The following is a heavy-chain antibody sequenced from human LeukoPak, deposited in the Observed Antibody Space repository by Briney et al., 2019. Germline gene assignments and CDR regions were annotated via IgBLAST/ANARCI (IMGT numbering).Heavy chain of an antibody. CDR2: INNDGSSA. CDR1: GFTFSGLW. CDR3: ARDTMLGMGNP. D-gene: IGHD3-10*02. V-gene: IGHV3-74*01. Sequence: GGSLRLSCAASGFTFSGLWMHWVRQPPGKGLVWVSRINNDGSSANYADSVKGRFTISGDNAKNTLYLQMNSLRAEDTAVYYCARDTMLGMGNPWGQGTLVTVSS. J-gene: IGHJ5*02.